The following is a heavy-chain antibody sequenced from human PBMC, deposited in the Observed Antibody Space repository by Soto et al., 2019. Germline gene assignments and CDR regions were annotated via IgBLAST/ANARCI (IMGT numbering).Heavy chain of an antibody. D-gene: IGHD2-21*02. V-gene: IGHV1-46*01. J-gene: IGHJ5*02. CDR3: ARERLRKNCFDP. Sequence: QVQLVQSGAEVKKPGASVKVSCKASGYTFTSYYMHWVRQAPGQGLEWMGIINPSGGSTSYAQKFQGRVTMTRETSTSTVYMELSSLRSEDTAVYYCARERLRKNCFDPWGQGTLVTVSS. CDR1: GYTFTSYY. CDR2: INPSGGST.